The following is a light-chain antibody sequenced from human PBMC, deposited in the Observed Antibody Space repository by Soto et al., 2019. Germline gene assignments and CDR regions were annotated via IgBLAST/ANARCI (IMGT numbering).Light chain of an antibody. CDR2: EVS. J-gene: IGLJ3*02. CDR1: SSDVGSYNS. Sequence: QSVLTQPPSVSGSPGQSVTISCTGTSSDVGSYNSVSWYQQPPGTAPKLMIYEVSNRPSGVPDRFSGSKSGNTASLLISGLQAEDEADYYCSSLSLSDTFVFGGGTQLTVL. CDR3: SSLSLSDTFV. V-gene: IGLV2-18*02.